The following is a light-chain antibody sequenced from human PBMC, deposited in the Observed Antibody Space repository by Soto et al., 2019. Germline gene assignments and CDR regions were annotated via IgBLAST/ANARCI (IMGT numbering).Light chain of an antibody. CDR2: EVT. CDR3: SSYAGSNNLGVV. J-gene: IGLJ2*01. CDR1: SSDVGGYND. V-gene: IGLV2-8*01. Sequence: QSVLTQPPSASGSPGQSVAISCTGTSSDVGGYNDVSWYQQHPVKAPKLMIYEVTKRPSGVPDRFSGSKSGNTASLTVSGLQADDEADYYCSSYAGSNNLGVVFGGGTKLTVL.